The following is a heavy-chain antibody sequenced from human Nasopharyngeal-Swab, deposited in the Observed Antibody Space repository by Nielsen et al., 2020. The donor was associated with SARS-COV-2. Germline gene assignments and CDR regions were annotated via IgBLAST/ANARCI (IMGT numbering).Heavy chain of an antibody. CDR2: FDPEDGET. CDR1: GYTLTELS. J-gene: IGHJ3*02. D-gene: IGHD1-26*01. V-gene: IGHV1-24*01. CDR3: ATVAVGATPGGAFDI. Sequence: ASVKVSCKVSGYTLTELSMHWVRQAPGKGLEWMGGFDPEDGETIYAQKFQGRVTMTEDASTDTAYMELSSLRSEDTAVYYCATVAVGATPGGAFDIWGQGTMVTVSS.